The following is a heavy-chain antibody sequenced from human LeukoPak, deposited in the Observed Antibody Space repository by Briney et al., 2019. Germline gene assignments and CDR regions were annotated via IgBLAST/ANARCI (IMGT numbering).Heavy chain of an antibody. CDR2: IYYSGST. J-gene: IGHJ4*02. D-gene: IGHD3-10*01. Sequence: SETLSLTCTVSGGSISSNSYYWGWIRQPPGKGLEWIGSIYYSGSTYYNPSLKSRVTISVDTSKNQFSLKLSSVTAADTAIYYCARDTPGGSGSYPIDYWGQGTLVTVSS. CDR1: GGSISSNSYY. V-gene: IGHV4-39*07. CDR3: ARDTPGGSGSYPIDY.